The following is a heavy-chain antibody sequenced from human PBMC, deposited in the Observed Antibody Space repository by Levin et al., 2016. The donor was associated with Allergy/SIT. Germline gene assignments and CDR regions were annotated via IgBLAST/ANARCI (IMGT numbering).Heavy chain of an antibody. CDR2: IYYSGST. CDR3: ASSSYCTNGVCSSHQFDY. Sequence: WIRQPPGKGLEWIGYIYYSGSTNYNPSLKSRVTISVDTSKNQFSLKLSSVTAADTAVYYCASSSYCTNGVCSSHQFDYWGQGTLVTVSS. V-gene: IGHV4-59*01. J-gene: IGHJ4*02. D-gene: IGHD2-8*01.